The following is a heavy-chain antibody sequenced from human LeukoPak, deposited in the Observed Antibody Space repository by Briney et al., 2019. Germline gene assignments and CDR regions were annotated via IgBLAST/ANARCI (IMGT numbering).Heavy chain of an antibody. J-gene: IGHJ4*02. V-gene: IGHV3-53*01. CDR1: GISVSGTF. D-gene: IGHD3-10*01. CDR2: MYSGGAT. CDR3: ARVVTFELDY. Sequence: GGSLRLSCVASGISVSGTFMSWVRQAPGKGLEWVSTMYSGGATHYADSVKGRFSVSRDNVENTLYLQMDNLRVEDTAVYYCARVVTFELDYWGQRTPVLVSS.